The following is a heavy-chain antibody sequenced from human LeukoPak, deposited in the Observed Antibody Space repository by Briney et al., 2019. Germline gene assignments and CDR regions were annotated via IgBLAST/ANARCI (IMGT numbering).Heavy chain of an antibody. CDR3: ALRRGYSGWYRFDY. CDR1: GFTFSSYG. Sequence: GGSLRLSCAASGFTFSSYGMHWVRQAPGRGLEWVAFIRYDGSNKYYADSVKGRFTISRDNSKNTLYLQMNSLRAEDTAVYYCALRRGYSGWYRFDYWGQGTLVTVSS. D-gene: IGHD6-19*01. CDR2: IRYDGSNK. V-gene: IGHV3-30*02. J-gene: IGHJ4*02.